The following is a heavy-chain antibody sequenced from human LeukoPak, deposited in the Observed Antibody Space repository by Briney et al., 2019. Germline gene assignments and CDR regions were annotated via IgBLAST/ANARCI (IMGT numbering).Heavy chain of an antibody. Sequence: GASVKVSCKASGYTFTSYGISWVRQAPGQGLEWMGWISAYNGNTNYAQKLQGRVTMTTDTSTSTAYMELRSLRSDDTAVYYCARDPRFLEWLLSGVGFDYWGQGTLVTVSS. CDR3: ARDPRFLEWLLSGVGFDY. CDR1: GYTFTSYG. CDR2: ISAYNGNT. V-gene: IGHV1-18*01. D-gene: IGHD3-3*01. J-gene: IGHJ4*02.